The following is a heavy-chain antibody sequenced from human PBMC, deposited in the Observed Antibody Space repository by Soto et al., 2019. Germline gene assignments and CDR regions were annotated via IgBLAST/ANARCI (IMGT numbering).Heavy chain of an antibody. V-gene: IGHV1-3*01. D-gene: IGHD1-26*01. CDR1: GYTFSSYA. CDR2: INAGTGNT. Sequence: QVQLVQSGAEVKKPGASVKVSCKASGYTFSSYAMHWVRQAPGQSLEWMGWINAGTGNTKYSQKFQGRVTITRDTSASTAYMELSSLRSEDTAVYYCARVNVGSSPTCFDYWGQGPLVTVSS. J-gene: IGHJ4*02. CDR3: ARVNVGSSPTCFDY.